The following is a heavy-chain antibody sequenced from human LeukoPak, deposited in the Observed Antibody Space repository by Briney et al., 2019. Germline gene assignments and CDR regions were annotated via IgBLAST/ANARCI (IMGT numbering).Heavy chain of an antibody. J-gene: IGHJ4*02. V-gene: IGHV1-2*06. CDR3: ARAIKRGYSYGAVDY. CDR1: GYTFTGYY. D-gene: IGHD5-18*01. CDR2: INPNSGGT. Sequence: GAPVKVSCKASGYTFTGYYMHWVRQAPGQGLEWMGRINPNSGGTNYAQKFQGRVTMTRDTSISTAYMELSRLRSDDTAVYYCARAIKRGYSYGAVDYWGQGTLVTVSS.